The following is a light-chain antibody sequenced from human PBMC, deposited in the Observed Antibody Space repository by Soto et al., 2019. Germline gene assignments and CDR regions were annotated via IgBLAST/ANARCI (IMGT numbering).Light chain of an antibody. CDR1: QTISSW. V-gene: IGKV1-5*03. Sequence: DIPMTQSPSTLSGSVGDIVTITCRASQTISSWLAWYQQKPGKALKVMIYKASTLKSGVPSRFSGSGSGTECTLTISSLQPDDVAVYYCQQYGRSPTTLGQGTKVDIK. CDR3: QQYGRSPTT. J-gene: IGKJ1*01. CDR2: KAS.